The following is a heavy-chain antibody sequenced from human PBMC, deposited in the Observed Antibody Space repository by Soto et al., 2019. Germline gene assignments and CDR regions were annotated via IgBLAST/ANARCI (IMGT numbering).Heavy chain of an antibody. V-gene: IGHV3-74*01. CDR1: GFTFSSYW. J-gene: IGHJ2*01. CDR2: VNIDESST. Sequence: EVQLVESGGGLVQPGGSLRLSCAASGFTFSSYWMHWVRQAPGKGLVWVSRVNIDESSTTYADFVKGRFTISRDNAKNTLYLQMNSLRAEDTAVYYCAREGTWDFDLWGRGTLVTVSS. CDR3: AREGTWDFDL.